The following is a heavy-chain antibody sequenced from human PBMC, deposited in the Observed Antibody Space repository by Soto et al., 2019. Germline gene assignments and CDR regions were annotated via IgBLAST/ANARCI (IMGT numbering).Heavy chain of an antibody. D-gene: IGHD3-3*01. J-gene: IGHJ5*02. CDR1: GGSISSSNW. CDR2: INHSGST. V-gene: IGHV4-4*02. CDR3: ASAWHYDFWSGYYTRANWFDP. Sequence: SETLSLTCAVSGGSISSSNWWRWIRQPPGKGLEWIGEINHSGSTNYNPSLKSRVTISVDTSKNQFSLKLSSVTAADTAVYYCASAWHYDFWSGYYTRANWFDPWGQGTLVTVSS.